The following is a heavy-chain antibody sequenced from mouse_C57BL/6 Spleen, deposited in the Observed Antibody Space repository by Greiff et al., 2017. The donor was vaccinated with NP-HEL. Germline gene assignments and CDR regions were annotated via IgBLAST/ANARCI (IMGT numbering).Heavy chain of an antibody. V-gene: IGHV2-9-1*01. D-gene: IGHD2-3*01. CDR1: GFSLTSYA. CDR2: IWPGGGT. J-gene: IGHJ3*01. Sequence: QVQLQQSGPGLVAPSQSLSITCTVSGFSLTSYAISWVRQPPGKGLEWLGVIWPGGGTNYNSALKSIMSISKDNSKSQVFLKMNSLQTDDTARYYCGRNDDGYPFAYWGQGTLVTVSA. CDR3: GRNDDGYPFAY.